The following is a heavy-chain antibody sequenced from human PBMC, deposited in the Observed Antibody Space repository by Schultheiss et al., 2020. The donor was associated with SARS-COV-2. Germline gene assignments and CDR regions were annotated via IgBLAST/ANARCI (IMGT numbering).Heavy chain of an antibody. CDR1: GGSISSSN. J-gene: IGHJ6*02. CDR3: ARTVWGAAAEYYYYGMDV. Sequence: LSLTCAVSGGSISSSNWWSWVRQPPGKGLEWVSTMSGRDGFTYYADSVKGRFTISRDNSKNTLYLEMNSLRAEDTAVYYCARTVWGAAAEYYYYGMDVWGQGATVTVSS. CDR2: MSGRDGFT. D-gene: IGHD6-13*01. V-gene: IGHV3-23*01.